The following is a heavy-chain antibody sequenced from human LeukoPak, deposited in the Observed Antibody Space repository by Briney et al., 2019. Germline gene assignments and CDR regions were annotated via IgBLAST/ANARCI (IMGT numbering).Heavy chain of an antibody. CDR2: INPNSGGT. Sequence: ASVKVSCKASVYTFTGYYMHWVRQAPGQGLEWMGWINPNSGGTNYAQKFQGRVTMTRDTSISTAYMELSRLRSDDTAVYYCARYQWRPNNWFDPWDQGTLVTVSS. J-gene: IGHJ5*02. CDR1: VYTFTGYY. V-gene: IGHV1-2*02. D-gene: IGHD6-19*01. CDR3: ARYQWRPNNWFDP.